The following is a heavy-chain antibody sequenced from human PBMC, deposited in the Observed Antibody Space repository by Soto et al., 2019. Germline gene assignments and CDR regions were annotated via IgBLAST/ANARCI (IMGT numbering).Heavy chain of an antibody. J-gene: IGHJ5*02. V-gene: IGHV4-30-4*01. CDR1: GDSISSGDYY. CDR2: IHYSGST. CDR3: ARDQASRVDP. Sequence: SESLSLTCTFSGDSISSGDYYWTWIRQPPGKGLEWIGYIHYSGSTYYNPSLKSRVTISVDTSKNQFSLKLSSVTAADTAVYYCARDQASRVDPWGQGTLVTVSS.